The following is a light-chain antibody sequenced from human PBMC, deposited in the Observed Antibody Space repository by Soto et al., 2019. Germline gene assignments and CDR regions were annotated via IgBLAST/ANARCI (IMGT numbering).Light chain of an antibody. Sequence: DIQITQSPSSLSASVGGPVSTISGASQSISSYLNWYQQKPGKAPKLLIYAASSLQSGVPSRFSGSGSGTDFTLTISSLQPEDFATYYCQQSYSTPQTFGQGTKVDIK. J-gene: IGKJ1*01. V-gene: IGKV1-39*01. CDR3: QQSYSTPQT. CDR2: AAS. CDR1: QSISSY.